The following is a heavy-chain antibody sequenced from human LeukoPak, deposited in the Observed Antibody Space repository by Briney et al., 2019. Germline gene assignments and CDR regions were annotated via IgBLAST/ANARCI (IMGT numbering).Heavy chain of an antibody. CDR2: INHSGST. V-gene: IGHV4-34*01. CDR3: ARLGVATSHFDY. J-gene: IGHJ4*02. CDR1: GGSFSGYY. D-gene: IGHD5-12*01. Sequence: KPSETLSLTCAVYGGSFSGYYWSWIRQPPGKGLEWIGEINHSGSTNYNPSLKSRVTISVDTSKNQFSLKLSSVTAADTAVYYCARLGVATSHFDYWGQGTLVTVSS.